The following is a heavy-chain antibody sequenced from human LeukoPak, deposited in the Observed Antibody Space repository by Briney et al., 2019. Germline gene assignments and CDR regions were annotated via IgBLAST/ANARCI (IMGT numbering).Heavy chain of an antibody. Sequence: ASVKVSCKASGYTFTTYGISWVRQAPGQGLEWMGWISAYNGNTNYAQKLQGRVTMTTDTSTSTAYMELRSLRSDDTAVYYCARDPSGRYCNGGSCYSPYWGQVTLVTVSS. V-gene: IGHV1-18*04. CDR3: ARDPSGRYCNGGSCYSPY. CDR1: GYTFTTYG. D-gene: IGHD2-15*01. J-gene: IGHJ4*02. CDR2: ISAYNGNT.